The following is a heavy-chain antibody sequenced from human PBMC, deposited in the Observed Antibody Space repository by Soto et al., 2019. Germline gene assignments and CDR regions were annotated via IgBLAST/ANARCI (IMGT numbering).Heavy chain of an antibody. Sequence: QLQLQESGPGLVKPSETLSLTCTVSGGSISSGPYSWGWIRQPPGEGLEWIATFHYSENTHYSPSLERRVTISVDTSKNQSSLKVTSVTAADTALYYCARQGGYCSSTNCYGYYAMDVWGQGTTVTVSS. CDR1: GGSISSGPYS. CDR3: ARQGGYCSSTNCYGYYAMDV. CDR2: FHYSENT. V-gene: IGHV4-39*01. J-gene: IGHJ6*02. D-gene: IGHD2-2*01.